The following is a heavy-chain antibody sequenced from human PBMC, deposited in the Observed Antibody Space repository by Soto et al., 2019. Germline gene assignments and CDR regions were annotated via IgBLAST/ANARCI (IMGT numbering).Heavy chain of an antibody. Sequence: GGSLRLSCAASGFTFSSYGMHWVRQAPGKGLEWVAVIWYDGSNKYYADSVKGRFTISRDNSKNTLYLQMNSLRAEDTAVYYCARAREDYGDFAFDYWGQGTLVTVSS. V-gene: IGHV3-33*01. CDR1: GFTFSSYG. CDR2: IWYDGSNK. J-gene: IGHJ4*02. D-gene: IGHD4-17*01. CDR3: ARAREDYGDFAFDY.